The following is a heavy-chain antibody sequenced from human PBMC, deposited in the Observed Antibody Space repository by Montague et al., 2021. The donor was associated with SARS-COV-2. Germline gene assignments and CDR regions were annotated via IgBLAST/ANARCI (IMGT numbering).Heavy chain of an antibody. CDR3: ARHPPHSPSGNYLVPGGFDI. J-gene: IGHJ3*02. CDR1: GFTFSSYW. CDR2: VKGDGSRI. Sequence: SLRLSCAASGFTFSSYWMHWVRQAPGTGLVWVSRVKGDGSRISYADSVKGRFTISRDNAKNTLYLQMNSLRAEDTAVYFCARHPPHSPSGNYLVPGGFDIWGPGTMVTVSS. D-gene: IGHD3-10*01. V-gene: IGHV3-74*01.